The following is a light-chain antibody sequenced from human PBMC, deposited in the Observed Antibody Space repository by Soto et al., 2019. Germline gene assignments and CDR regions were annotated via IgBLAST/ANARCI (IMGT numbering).Light chain of an antibody. CDR2: AAS. Sequence: DKESSQFTSSLSGCVGDRVTITCRASQGIRNDLGWYQQKPGKAPKRLIYAASSLQGGVPSRFSGCGSGTQSTLTITGLQPAYCAPYYCQQHFSIPIPVGQGTRLEIK. CDR3: QQHFSIPIP. J-gene: IGKJ5*01. V-gene: IGKV1-17*01. CDR1: QGIRND.